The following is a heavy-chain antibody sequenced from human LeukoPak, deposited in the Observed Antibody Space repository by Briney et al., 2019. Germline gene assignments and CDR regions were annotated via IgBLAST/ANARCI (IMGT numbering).Heavy chain of an antibody. Sequence: GGSLRLSCAASGFSFNTYAMNWVRQAPGRGLEWVSSISDTGRSIYYADSVKGRFTISRDSSKNTLYLQMYSLRVEDTAFYWCAKDTSQYGGSDPFDKWGQGTLVTVSS. V-gene: IGHV3-23*01. D-gene: IGHD2-15*01. CDR2: ISDTGRSI. CDR3: AKDTSQYGGSDPFDK. CDR1: GFSFNTYA. J-gene: IGHJ4*02.